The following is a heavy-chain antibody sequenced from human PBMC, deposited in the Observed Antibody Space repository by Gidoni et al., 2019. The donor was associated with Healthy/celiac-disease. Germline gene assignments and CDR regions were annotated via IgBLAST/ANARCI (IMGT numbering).Heavy chain of an antibody. V-gene: IGHV3-23*01. CDR3: AKDLFVTMIVVVIDY. CDR2: ISGSGGST. CDR1: GVTFSSYA. Sequence: EVQRLESGGGLVQHGGSLRRSGAASGVTFSSYAMSWVRQAPGKGLEWVSAISGSGGSTYYAASVKGRFTISRDNSKNTLYLQMNSLRAEDTAVYYCAKDLFVTMIVVVIDYWGQGALVTVSS. J-gene: IGHJ4*02. D-gene: IGHD3-22*01.